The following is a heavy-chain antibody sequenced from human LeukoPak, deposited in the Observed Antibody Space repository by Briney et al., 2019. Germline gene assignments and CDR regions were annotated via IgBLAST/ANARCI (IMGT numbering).Heavy chain of an antibody. CDR3: ARAPSGWLQSWTDYFDY. V-gene: IGHV4-34*01. CDR1: GGSFSGYY. J-gene: IGHJ4*02. Sequence: SETLSLTCAVYGGSFSGYYWSWIRQPPGKGLEWIGEINHSGSTNYNPSLKSRVTISVDTSKNQFSLKLSSVTAADTAVYYCARAPSGWLQSWTDYFDYWGQGTLVTVSS. CDR2: INHSGST. D-gene: IGHD5-24*01.